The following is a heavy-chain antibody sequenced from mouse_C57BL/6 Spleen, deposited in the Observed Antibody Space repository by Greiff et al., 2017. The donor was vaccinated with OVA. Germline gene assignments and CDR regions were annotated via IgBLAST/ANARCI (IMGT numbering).Heavy chain of an antibody. D-gene: IGHD3-3*01. CDR2: INPNNGGT. J-gene: IGHJ2*01. CDR3: AREGGTGDYFDY. Sequence: EVMLVESGPELVKPGASVKIPCKASGYTFTDYNMDWVKQSHGKSLEWIGDINPNNGGTIYNQKFKGKATLTVDKSSSTAYMELRSLTSEDTAVYYCAREGGTGDYFDYWGQGTTLTVSS. V-gene: IGHV1-18*01. CDR1: GYTFTDYN.